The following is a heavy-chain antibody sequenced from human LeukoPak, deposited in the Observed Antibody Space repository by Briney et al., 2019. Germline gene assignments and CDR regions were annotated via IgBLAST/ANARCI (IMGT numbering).Heavy chain of an antibody. CDR1: GGSISSSSYY. V-gene: IGHV4-39*01. J-gene: IGHJ5*02. CDR2: IYYSGST. Sequence: SETLSLTCTVSGGSISSSSYYWGWIRQPPGKGLEWIGSIYYSGSTYYNQSLKSRVTISVDTSKNQFSLKLSSVTAADTAVYYCASIQQQLVDSFDPWGQGTLVTVSS. D-gene: IGHD6-13*01. CDR3: ASIQQQLVDSFDP.